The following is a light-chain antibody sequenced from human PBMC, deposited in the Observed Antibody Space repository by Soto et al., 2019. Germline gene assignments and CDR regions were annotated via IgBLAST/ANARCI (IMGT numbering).Light chain of an antibody. CDR2: EVS. J-gene: IGLJ3*02. V-gene: IGLV2-23*02. Sequence: QSVLTQPASVSGSPGQSITISCTGTSSDVGSYNLVSWYQQHPGKAPKLMIYEVSKRPSGVSNRFSGSKSGNTASLTISGLQAEDEADYYCCSYAGSSTVFGGGTQLNVL. CDR3: CSYAGSSTV. CDR1: SSDVGSYNL.